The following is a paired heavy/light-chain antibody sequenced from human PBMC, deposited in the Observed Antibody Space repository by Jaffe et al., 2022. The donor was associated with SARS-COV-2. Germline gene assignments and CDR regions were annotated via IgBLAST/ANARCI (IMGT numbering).Light chain of an antibody. Sequence: DIQMTQSPSFVSASVGDRVTITCRASQPIDKWLAWYQQKPGKPPKLLIYAASVLQSGVPPRFRGSGSGAAFTLTISSLQPEDLGTYYCQQAHTFPLTFGGGTKVEIK. J-gene: IGKJ4*01. V-gene: IGKV1-12*01. CDR3: QQAHTFPLT. CDR1: QPIDKW. CDR2: AAS.
Heavy chain of an antibody. CDR1: GFKFSDYW. CDR2: INGDGSQT. Sequence: EVQLVESGGGLVPPGGSLRLSCTVTGFKFSDYWMYWVRQAPGKGLVWVSHINGDGSQTTYADSVKGRFTISRDNAKNTLFLQMSSLRSEDTAVYYCATLPRPDRSKSGVVVSYYGMDVWGQGTTVTVSS. D-gene: IGHD2-2*01. J-gene: IGHJ6*02. CDR3: ATLPRPDRSKSGVVVSYYGMDV. V-gene: IGHV3-74*01.